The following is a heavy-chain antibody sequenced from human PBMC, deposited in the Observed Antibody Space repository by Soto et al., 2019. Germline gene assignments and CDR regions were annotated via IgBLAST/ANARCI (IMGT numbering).Heavy chain of an antibody. Sequence: ASVKVSCTASGYTLTSYAMHWVRQAPGQRLEWMGWINAGNGNTKYSQKFQGRVTITRDTSASTAYMELSSLRSEDTAVYYCAKGYCSSTSCYASDYWGQGTLVTVSS. D-gene: IGHD2-2*01. CDR2: INAGNGNT. V-gene: IGHV1-3*01. CDR1: GYTLTSYA. J-gene: IGHJ4*02. CDR3: AKGYCSSTSCYASDY.